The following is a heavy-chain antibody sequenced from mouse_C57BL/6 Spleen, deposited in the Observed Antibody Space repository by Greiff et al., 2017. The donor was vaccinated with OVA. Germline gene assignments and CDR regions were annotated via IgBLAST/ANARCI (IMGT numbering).Heavy chain of an antibody. CDR2: INPYNGGT. CDR3: AYGYDGYYAMDY. Sequence: VQLKESGPVLVKPGASVKMSCKASGYTFTDYYMNWVKQSHGKSLEWIGVINPYNGGTSYNQKFKGKATLTVDKSASTAYMELNSLTSEDSAVYYCAYGYDGYYAMDYWGQGTSVTVSS. V-gene: IGHV1-19*01. D-gene: IGHD2-2*01. CDR1: GYTFTDYY. J-gene: IGHJ4*01.